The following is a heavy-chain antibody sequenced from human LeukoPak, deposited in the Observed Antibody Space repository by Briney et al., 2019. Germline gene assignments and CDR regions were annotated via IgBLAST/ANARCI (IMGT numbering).Heavy chain of an antibody. D-gene: IGHD2-2*02. J-gene: IGHJ6*02. CDR2: IYYSGST. V-gene: IGHV4-59*08. CDR1: GGSISSYY. Sequence: ASETLSLTCTVSGGSISSYYWSWIRQPPGKGLEWIGYIYYSGSTNYNPSLKSRVTISVDTSKNRFSLKLSSVTAADTAVYYCASACSSTSCHRGYGMDVWGQGTTVTVSS. CDR3: ASACSSTSCHRGYGMDV.